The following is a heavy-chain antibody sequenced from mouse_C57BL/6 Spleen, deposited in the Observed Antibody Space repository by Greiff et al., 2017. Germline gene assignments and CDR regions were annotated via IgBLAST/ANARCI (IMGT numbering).Heavy chain of an antibody. D-gene: IGHD1-1*01. J-gene: IGHJ3*01. CDR3: ARDYYGGSYVAWFAY. CDR1: GYTFTSYW. V-gene: IGHV1-55*01. Sequence: QVQLQQPGAELVKPGASVKMSCKASGYTFTSYWITWVKQRPGQGLEWIGDIYPGSGSTNYNEKFKSKATLTVDTSSSTAYMQLSSLTSEDSAVYDCARDYYGGSYVAWFAYWGQGTMVTVSA. CDR2: IYPGSGST.